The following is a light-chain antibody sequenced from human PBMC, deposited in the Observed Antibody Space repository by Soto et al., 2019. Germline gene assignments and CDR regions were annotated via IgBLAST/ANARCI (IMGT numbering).Light chain of an antibody. CDR2: GAS. J-gene: IGKJ5*01. Sequence: VLTQSPGTLSLYPGERATLSCRASQSVSSSYLACYQQKPGQAPRLLIYGASSRATGIPDRFSGSGSGTDFTLTISRLEPEDFAVYYCQQRSNWPPITFGQGTRLEIK. V-gene: IGKV3D-20*02. CDR1: QSVSSSY. CDR3: QQRSNWPPIT.